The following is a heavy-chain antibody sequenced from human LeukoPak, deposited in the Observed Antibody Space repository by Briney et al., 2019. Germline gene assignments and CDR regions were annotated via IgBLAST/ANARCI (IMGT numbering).Heavy chain of an antibody. CDR1: GFTVSSNY. V-gene: IGHV3-53*01. CDR3: ARAQGEWELLLSY. J-gene: IGHJ4*02. D-gene: IGHD1-26*01. Sequence: GGSLRLSCAASGFTVSSNYMSWVRQAPGKGLEWVSVIYSGGSTYYADSVKGRFTISRGNSKNTLYLQMNSLRAEDTAVYYCARAQGEWELLLSYWGQGTLVTVSS. CDR2: IYSGGST.